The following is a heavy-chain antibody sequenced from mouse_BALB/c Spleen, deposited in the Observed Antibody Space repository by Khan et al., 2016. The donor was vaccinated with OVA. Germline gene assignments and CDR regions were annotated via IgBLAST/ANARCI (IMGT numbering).Heavy chain of an antibody. V-gene: IGHV14-3*02. J-gene: IGHJ4*01. CDR1: GFNIKDSY. CDR3: TYSLLHYAMDY. CDR2: IDPANGKT. Sequence: VRLQQSGAELVRPGASVRLSCTASGFNIKDSYIHWVKQRPEQGLEWIGRIDPANGKTNYDPKFQGKATITADTSSNTAYLHLSSLTSEETVVYCCTYSLLHYAMDYWGQGTTVTVSS. D-gene: IGHD1-2*01.